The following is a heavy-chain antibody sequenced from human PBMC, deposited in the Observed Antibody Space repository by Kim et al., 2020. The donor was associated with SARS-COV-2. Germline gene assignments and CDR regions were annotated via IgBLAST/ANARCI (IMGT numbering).Heavy chain of an antibody. CDR2: ISYDGSNK. Sequence: GGSLRLSCAASGFTFSSYAMHWVRQAPGKGLEWVAVISYDGSNKYYADSVKGRFTISRDNSKNTLYLQMNSLRAEDTAVYYCARDNGMDAWDQRTTVTVS. CDR1: GFTFSSYA. J-gene: IGHJ6*02. CDR3: ARDNGMDA. V-gene: IGHV3-30*04.